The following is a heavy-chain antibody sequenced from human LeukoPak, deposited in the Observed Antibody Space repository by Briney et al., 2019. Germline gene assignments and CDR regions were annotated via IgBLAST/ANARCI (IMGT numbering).Heavy chain of an antibody. D-gene: IGHD6-13*01. J-gene: IGHJ5*02. CDR3: ARVWITADEIGFDP. CDR1: GYTFTSYD. Sequence: ASVKVSCKASGYTFTSYDINWVRQATGQGLEWMGWMNPNSGNTGYAQKFQGRVTMTRNTSISTAYMELSSLRSEDTAVYYCARVWITADEIGFDPWGQGTLVTVSS. CDR2: MNPNSGNT. V-gene: IGHV1-8*01.